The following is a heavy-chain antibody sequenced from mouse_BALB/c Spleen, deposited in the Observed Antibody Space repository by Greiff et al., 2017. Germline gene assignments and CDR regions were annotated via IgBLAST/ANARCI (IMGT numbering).Heavy chain of an antibody. CDR2: IWAGGST. Sequence: VQLKESGPGLVAPSQSLSITCTVPGFSLTSYGVPWFRQPLGKGLERLGVIWAGGSTNYNSTLKSRLSISKDNSKNQVSLKMNSPKTDDTAMYYCARDPPYGNSLAYWGQGTLVTVSA. D-gene: IGHD2-1*01. CDR3: ARDPPYGNSLAY. V-gene: IGHV2-9*02. J-gene: IGHJ3*01. CDR1: GFSLTSYG.